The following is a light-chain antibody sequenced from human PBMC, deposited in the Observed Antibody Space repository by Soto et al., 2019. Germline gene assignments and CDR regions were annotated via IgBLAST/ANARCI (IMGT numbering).Light chain of an antibody. Sequence: VFAQVPGTPFLFPGERATLSCRASQSLSSSSLAWYQQKPGQAPRLLISGASSRAADIPDRFSGSGSGTDFTLTINRLEPEDFAVYYCQQYDSSPRTFGQGTKVDIK. CDR3: QQYDSSPRT. V-gene: IGKV3-20*01. J-gene: IGKJ1*01. CDR2: GAS. CDR1: QSLSSSS.